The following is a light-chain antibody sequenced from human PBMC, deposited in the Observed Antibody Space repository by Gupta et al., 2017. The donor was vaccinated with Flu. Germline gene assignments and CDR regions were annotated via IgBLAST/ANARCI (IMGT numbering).Light chain of an antibody. CDR2: GAS. CDR3: QQVNSLLQIT. V-gene: IGKV1-9*01. J-gene: IGKJ5*01. CDR1: PGISNY. Sequence: ITCRASPGISNYLAWYQQKPGRAPKLLISGASTLHSGVPSRFSGSGSGTDFNRTISSLQPEDFATYYCQQVNSLLQITFGRGTRRE.